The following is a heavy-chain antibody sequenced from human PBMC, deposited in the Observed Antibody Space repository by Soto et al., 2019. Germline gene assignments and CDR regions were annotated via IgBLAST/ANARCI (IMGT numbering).Heavy chain of an antibody. CDR1: GGPISSGGYY. V-gene: IGHV4-31*03. CDR2: IYYSGST. Sequence: QVQLQESGPGLVKPSQTLSLTCTVSGGPISSGGYYWSWIRQHPGKGLEWIGYIYYSGSTYYNPSLKSRVTISVDTSKNQFSLKLSSVTAADTAVYYCARGGYCSGGSCYWGYYYYYYGMDVWGQGTTVTVSS. J-gene: IGHJ6*02. CDR3: ARGGYCSGGSCYWGYYYYYYGMDV. D-gene: IGHD2-15*01.